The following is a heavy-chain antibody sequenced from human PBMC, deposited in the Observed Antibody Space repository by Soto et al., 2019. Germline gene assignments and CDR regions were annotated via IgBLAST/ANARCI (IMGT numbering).Heavy chain of an antibody. CDR1: GYTFTSYS. Sequence: QVPLVQSGAEVKKPGASVKVSCKTSGYTFTSYSISWVRQAPGQGLEWMGGIIPIFGTANYAQKFQGRVTITADESTSTAYMELSSLRSEDTAVYYCASPERGMDVWGQGTTVTVSS. V-gene: IGHV1-69*13. CDR3: ASPERGMDV. CDR2: IIPIFGTA. J-gene: IGHJ6*02.